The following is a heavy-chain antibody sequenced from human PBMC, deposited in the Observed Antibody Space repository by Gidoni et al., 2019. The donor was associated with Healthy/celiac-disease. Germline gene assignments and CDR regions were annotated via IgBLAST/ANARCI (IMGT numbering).Heavy chain of an antibody. CDR3: ARSERVVSYYYYYMDV. D-gene: IGHD3-3*01. J-gene: IGHJ6*03. V-gene: IGHV4-31*03. CDR2: IYYSGIT. Sequence: QVHLHESGPGLVKPSPTLSLTCTLSGSPITSGGYHWSWIRQHAWTGVEWIGYIYYSGITYYNPSLKSRVTISVDTSKNQFSMKLSSVTAADTAVYYCARSERVVSYYYYYMDVWGKGTTVTVSS. CDR1: GSPITSGGYH.